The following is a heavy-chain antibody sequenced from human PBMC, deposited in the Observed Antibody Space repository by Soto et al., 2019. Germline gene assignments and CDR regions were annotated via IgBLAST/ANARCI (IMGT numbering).Heavy chain of an antibody. V-gene: IGHV4-59*01. D-gene: IGHD3-16*01. CDR2: IYYSGST. Sequence: QVQLQESGPGLVKPSETLSLTCLVSGGSISSFYWSWIRQPPGKGLEWIGYIYYSGSTNYNPSLSSRITTAVDTTKHHSSMKMTSVAAADAAVYYCARAGGGWRYHIDVWGEGTPVTVSS. CDR1: GGSISSFY. J-gene: IGHJ6*03. CDR3: ARAGGGWRYHIDV.